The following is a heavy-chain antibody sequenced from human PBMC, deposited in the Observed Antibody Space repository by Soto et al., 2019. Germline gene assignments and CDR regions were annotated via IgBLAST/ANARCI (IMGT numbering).Heavy chain of an antibody. V-gene: IGHV4-4*02. J-gene: IGHJ3*02. CDR1: SGSISSSNW. D-gene: IGHD4-17*01. CDR3: ASQSTVTTINGAFDI. CDR2: IYHSGST. Sequence: QVQLQESGPGLVKPSGTLSLTCAVSSGSISSSNWWSWVRQPPGKGLEWIGKIYHSGSTNYNPSLKSRVTIAVDKSKNQFSLKPSSVTAADTAVYYCASQSTVTTINGAFDIWGQGTMVTVSS.